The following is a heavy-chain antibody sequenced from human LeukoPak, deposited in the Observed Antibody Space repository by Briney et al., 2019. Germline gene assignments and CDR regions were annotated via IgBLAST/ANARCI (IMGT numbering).Heavy chain of an antibody. D-gene: IGHD1-7*01. Sequence: SETLSLTCTVSGGSISSYYWSWIRQPAGKGLEWIGRIYTSGSTNYNPSLKSRVTMSVDTSKNQFSLKLSSVTAADTAVYYCARSTVGITGTTHYFDYWGQGTLVTVSS. V-gene: IGHV4-4*07. CDR3: ARSTVGITGTTHYFDY. J-gene: IGHJ4*02. CDR2: IYTSGST. CDR1: GGSISSYY.